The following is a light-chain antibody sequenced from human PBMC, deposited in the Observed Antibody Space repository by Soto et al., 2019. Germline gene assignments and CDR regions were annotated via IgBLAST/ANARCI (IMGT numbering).Light chain of an antibody. CDR2: GAS. CDR1: QSVSSN. CDR3: QQYTNWPPMYT. V-gene: IGKV3-15*01. Sequence: EIVMTQSPATLSVSPGERATLSCRASQSVSSNLAWYQQKPGQAPRLLIYGASTRDTGIPARFSGSGSGTEFPLTISSLQSEDFAVYYCQQYTNWPPMYTFGQGTKLEIK. J-gene: IGKJ2*01.